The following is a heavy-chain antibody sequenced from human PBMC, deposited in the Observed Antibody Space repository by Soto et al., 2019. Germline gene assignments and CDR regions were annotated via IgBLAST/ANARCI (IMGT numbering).Heavy chain of an antibody. Sequence: GGSLRLSCAASGFTFSSYAMHWVRQAPGKGLEWVAVISYDGSNKYYADSVKGRFTISRDNSKNTLYLQMDSLRAEDTAVYYCARDRRALSGYLDYWGQGTLVTVSS. CDR2: ISYDGSNK. V-gene: IGHV3-30-3*01. CDR1: GFTFSSYA. CDR3: ARDRRALSGYLDY. D-gene: IGHD3-3*01. J-gene: IGHJ4*02.